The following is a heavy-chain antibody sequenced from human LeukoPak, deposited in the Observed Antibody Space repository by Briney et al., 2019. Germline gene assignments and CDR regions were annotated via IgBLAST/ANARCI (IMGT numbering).Heavy chain of an antibody. J-gene: IGHJ4*02. Sequence: ASVTVSCKASGYTFTGYYMHWVRQAPGQGLEWMGCINPNTGGTNYAQRFQGRVTMTRDTSISTAYMELSRLRSDDTAVYYCARPMTTVTTSLKYWGQGNLVTVSS. CDR3: ARPMTTVTTSLKY. CDR2: INPNTGGT. V-gene: IGHV1-2*02. CDR1: GYTFTGYY. D-gene: IGHD4-17*01.